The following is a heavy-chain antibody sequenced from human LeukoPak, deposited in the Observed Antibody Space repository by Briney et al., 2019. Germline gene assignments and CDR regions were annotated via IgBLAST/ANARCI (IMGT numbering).Heavy chain of an antibody. Sequence: GESLKISCKASGYSFTTYWIAWVRQMPGKGLEWMGMIYPGDSDTRYSPSFQGQITISVDKSISIAYLQWSSLKASDTAMYYCERLLQGVAGTWGYWGQGTLVTVS. V-gene: IGHV5-51*01. D-gene: IGHD6-19*01. CDR1: GYSFTTYW. CDR2: IYPGDSDT. J-gene: IGHJ4*02. CDR3: ERLLQGVAGTWGY.